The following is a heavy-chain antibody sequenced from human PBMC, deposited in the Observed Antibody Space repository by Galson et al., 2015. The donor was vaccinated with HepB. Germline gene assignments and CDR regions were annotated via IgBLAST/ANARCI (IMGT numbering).Heavy chain of an antibody. CDR2: IYFNGDA. V-gene: IGHV4-59*01. Sequence: SETLSLTCVVSGGPISGYYWSWIRQPPGKGLEWVGQIYFNGDAKYNPSLKRRGSMSADISDNRLSLNLTSVTAADTAVYYCARDVAFPTYCGAACSSWGNFDFWGQGVLVTVSS. D-gene: IGHD2-21*01. J-gene: IGHJ4*02. CDR1: GGPISGYY. CDR3: ARDVAFPTYCGAACSSWGNFDF.